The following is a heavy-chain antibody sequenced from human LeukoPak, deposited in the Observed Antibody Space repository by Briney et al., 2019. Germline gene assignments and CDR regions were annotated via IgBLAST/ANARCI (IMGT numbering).Heavy chain of an antibody. V-gene: IGHV3-64*02. J-gene: IGHJ4*02. D-gene: IGHD5-24*01. Sequence: GGSLRLSCAASGFTFSSYAMHWVRQAPGKGLEYVSAISSNGGSTYYADSVKGRFTISRDNSKNTLYLQMGSLRAEDMAVYYCARVKDGYNCLDDYWGQGTLVTVSS. CDR3: ARVKDGYNCLDDY. CDR2: ISSNGGST. CDR1: GFTFSSYA.